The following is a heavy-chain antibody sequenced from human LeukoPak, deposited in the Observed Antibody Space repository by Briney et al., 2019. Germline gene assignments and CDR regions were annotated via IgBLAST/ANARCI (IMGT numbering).Heavy chain of an antibody. CDR1: GGSFSGYY. J-gene: IGHJ6*03. Sequence: PSETLSLTCAVYGGSFSGYYWSWLRQPPGKGLEWIGEINHSGSTNYNPYLKSGVTISVDTSKNQFSLKLSSVTAADTAVYYCARGIYDFWSGYSKPNYYYYMDVWGKGTTVTVSS. V-gene: IGHV4-34*01. D-gene: IGHD3-3*01. CDR2: INHSGST. CDR3: ARGIYDFWSGYSKPNYYYYMDV.